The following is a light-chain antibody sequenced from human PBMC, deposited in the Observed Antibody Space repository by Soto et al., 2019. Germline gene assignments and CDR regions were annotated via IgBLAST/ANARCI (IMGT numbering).Light chain of an antibody. V-gene: IGKV1-5*01. CDR1: QSISTF. CDR2: DAS. Sequence: DIQMTQSPSTLSASIGDRVTITCRASQSISTFLAWYQQKPGKAPQILIYDASKLEPGVPSRLSGGGSGTQFTLTISSLQPDDFATYFCQQYSSSWTFGQGTKVDIK. J-gene: IGKJ1*01. CDR3: QQYSSSWT.